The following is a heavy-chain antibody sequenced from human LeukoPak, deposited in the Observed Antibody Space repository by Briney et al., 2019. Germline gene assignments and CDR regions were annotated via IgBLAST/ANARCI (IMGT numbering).Heavy chain of an antibody. CDR3: ARTSKNSYGCSDY. Sequence: PGGSLRLSCAASGFTFSSYWMAWVRQAPGKGLEWVANIKTDGSDKNYVDTVKGRFTISRDTAKNSLYLQMNSLTAEDTAVYYCARTSKNSYGCSDYWGQGTLVTVSS. V-gene: IGHV3-7*01. J-gene: IGHJ4*02. D-gene: IGHD5-18*01. CDR2: IKTDGSDK. CDR1: GFTFSSYW.